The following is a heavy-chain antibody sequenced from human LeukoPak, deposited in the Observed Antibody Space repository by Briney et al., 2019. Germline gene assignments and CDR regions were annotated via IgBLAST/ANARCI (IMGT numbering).Heavy chain of an antibody. CDR2: IYHSGST. CDR1: GGSISSSNYY. D-gene: IGHD3-16*01. J-gene: IGHJ4*02. Sequence: SETLSLPCTVSGGSISSSNYYWGWIRQPPGKGLEWIGSIYHSGSTYYNPSLKSRVTISVDTSKNQFSPKLSSVTAADPAVYYCARAVKYSDYVWGSYRPPTPDYWGQGTLVTVSS. V-gene: IGHV4-39*07. CDR3: ARAVKYSDYVWGSYRPPTPDY.